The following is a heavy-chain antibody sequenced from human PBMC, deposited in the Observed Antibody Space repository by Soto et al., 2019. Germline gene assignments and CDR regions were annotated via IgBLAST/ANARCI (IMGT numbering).Heavy chain of an antibody. D-gene: IGHD2-15*01. CDR1: GYSFTSYW. CDR3: ARRVVVAATHYYYYYGMGV. J-gene: IGHJ6*02. Sequence: GESLKISCKGSGYSFTSYWISWVRQMPGKGLEWMGRIDPSDSYTNYSPSFQGHVTISADKSISTAYLQWSSLKASDTAMYYCARRVVVAATHYYYYYGMGVWGQGTTVTVSS. V-gene: IGHV5-10-1*01. CDR2: IDPSDSYT.